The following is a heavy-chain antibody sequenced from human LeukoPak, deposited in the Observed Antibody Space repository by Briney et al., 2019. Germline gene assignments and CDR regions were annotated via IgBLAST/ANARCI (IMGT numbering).Heavy chain of an antibody. Sequence: GGSLRLSCAASGFTFSSYGMHWVRQAPGKGLEWVAVISYDGSNKYYADSVKGRFTISRDNSKNTLYLQMNSLRAEDTAVYYCAKDIVATMFANFDYWGQGTLVTVSS. V-gene: IGHV3-30*18. CDR1: GFTFSSYG. CDR2: ISYDGSNK. D-gene: IGHD5-12*01. J-gene: IGHJ4*02. CDR3: AKDIVATMFANFDY.